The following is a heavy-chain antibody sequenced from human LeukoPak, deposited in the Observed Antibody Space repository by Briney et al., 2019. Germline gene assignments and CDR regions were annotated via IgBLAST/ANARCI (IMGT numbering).Heavy chain of an antibody. Sequence: GGSLRLSCAPSGFTYRSYWMSWVRQAPGKGLEWVANIKQDGSEKYYVDSVKGRFTISRDNAKNSLFLQMNSLGAEDTAVYYCARGVRGVVGVGDYWGQGTLVTVSS. J-gene: IGHJ4*02. CDR1: GFTYRSYW. V-gene: IGHV3-7*03. CDR3: ARGVRGVVGVGDY. CDR2: IKQDGSEK. D-gene: IGHD3-10*01.